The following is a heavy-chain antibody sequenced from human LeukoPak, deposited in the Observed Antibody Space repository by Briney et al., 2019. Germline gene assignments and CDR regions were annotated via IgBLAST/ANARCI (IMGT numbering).Heavy chain of an antibody. V-gene: IGHV4-4*02. CDR2: IYHSGST. CDR1: GGSISSNNW. J-gene: IGHJ5*02. Sequence: PSGTLSLTCAVSGGSISSNNWWGWARQPPGKGLEWIGEIYHSGSTYYNPSLKSRVTISVDTSKNQFSLKLSSVTAADTAVYYWGRVLGAPYNWFDPWGQGTLVTVSS. CDR3: GRVLGAPYNWFDP.